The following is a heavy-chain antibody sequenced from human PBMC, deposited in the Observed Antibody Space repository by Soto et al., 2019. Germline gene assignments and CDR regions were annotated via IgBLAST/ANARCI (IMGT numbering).Heavy chain of an antibody. Sequence: GGSLRLSCEASGFSFSSFAMNWVRQAPGRGLEWVSYISDDGASVYYADSLKGRFTISRDNAKNSLSLQMNNLRAEDTAVYYCARENSVQAWLHHFDHWGLGTLVTVSS. CDR3: ARENSVQAWLHHFDH. J-gene: IGHJ4*02. V-gene: IGHV3-48*03. CDR1: GFSFSSFA. D-gene: IGHD5-18*01. CDR2: ISDDGASV.